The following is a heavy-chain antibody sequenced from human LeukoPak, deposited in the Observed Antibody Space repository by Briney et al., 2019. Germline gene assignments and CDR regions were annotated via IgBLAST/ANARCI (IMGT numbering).Heavy chain of an antibody. CDR1: GFTFSSYA. J-gene: IGHJ3*02. CDR2: ISGSGGST. Sequence: HPGGSLRLSCAASGFTFSSYAMSWVRQAPGEGLEWVSAISGSGGSTYYADSVKGRFTISRDNSKNTLYLQMNSLRAEDTAVYYCAKEPRITIFGVDDAFDIWGQGTMVTVSS. V-gene: IGHV3-23*01. CDR3: AKEPRITIFGVDDAFDI. D-gene: IGHD3-3*01.